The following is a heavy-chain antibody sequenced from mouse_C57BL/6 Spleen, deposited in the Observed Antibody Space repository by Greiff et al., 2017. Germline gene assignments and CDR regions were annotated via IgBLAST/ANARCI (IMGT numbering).Heavy chain of an antibody. V-gene: IGHV14-4*01. J-gene: IGHJ3*01. CDR1: GFNIKDDY. CDR3: TTIGGPWFAY. CDR2: IDPENGDT. D-gene: IGHD3-1*01. Sequence: EVQLVESGAELVRPGASVKLSCTASGFNIKDDYMHWVKQRPEQGLEWIGWIDPENGDTEYASKFQGMATITADTSSNTAYLQLSSLTSEDTAVYYCTTIGGPWFAYWGQGTLVTVSA.